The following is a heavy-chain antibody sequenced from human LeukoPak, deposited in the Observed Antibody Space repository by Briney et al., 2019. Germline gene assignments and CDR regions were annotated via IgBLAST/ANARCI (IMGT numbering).Heavy chain of an antibody. D-gene: IGHD1-14*01. V-gene: IGHV4-59*01. J-gene: IGHJ2*01. CDR3: ARDLWGTWLDFDP. CDR2: IFYSGNT. Sequence: PSETLSLTCTVSGGSISSYYWSWIRQPPGKGLEWIGFIFYSGNTNYNPSLKSRVTISVDTSKNQFSLKLSSVTAADTAVYYCARDLWGTWLDFDPWGRGTLVTVSS. CDR1: GGSISSYY.